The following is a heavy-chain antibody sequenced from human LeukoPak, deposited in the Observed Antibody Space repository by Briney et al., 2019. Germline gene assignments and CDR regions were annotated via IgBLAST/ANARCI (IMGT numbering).Heavy chain of an antibody. CDR2: ISSSGSTI. J-gene: IGHJ5*02. CDR3: AKVSGTGDWYSSLGS. CDR1: GFIFRSYE. Sequence: GGSLRLSCAASGFIFRSYEMNWVRQAPGKGLEWVSYISSSGSTIYYADSVKGRFTLSRDNAKNSLYLQMNSLRAEDTAIYYCAKVSGTGDWYSSLGSWGQGTLVTVSS. V-gene: IGHV3-48*03. D-gene: IGHD6-19*01.